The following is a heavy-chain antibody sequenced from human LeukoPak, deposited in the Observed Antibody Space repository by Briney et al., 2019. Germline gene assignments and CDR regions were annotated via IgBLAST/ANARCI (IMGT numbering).Heavy chain of an antibody. Sequence: GGSLRLSCAASGFTFSSYWMYWVRQAPGKGLVWVSRINSDGSSTSYADSVKDRFTISRDNAKNTLYLQMNSLRAEDTAVYYCARAPRYYYDSSGYPDYWGHGTLVTVSS. CDR1: GFTFSSYW. D-gene: IGHD3-22*01. J-gene: IGHJ4*01. CDR2: INSDGSST. CDR3: ARAPRYYYDSSGYPDY. V-gene: IGHV3-74*01.